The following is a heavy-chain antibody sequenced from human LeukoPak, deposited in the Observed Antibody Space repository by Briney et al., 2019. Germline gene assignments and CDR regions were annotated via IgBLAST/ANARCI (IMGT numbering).Heavy chain of an antibody. Sequence: GGSLRLSCAASGFTFSSYGMHWVRQAPGKGLEWVAVIWYDGSNKYYADSVKGRFTISRDNAKNSLYLQMNSLRAEDTAVYYCARGGTLYYYDSSGFDYWGQGTLVTVSS. CDR3: ARGGTLYYYDSSGFDY. CDR1: GFTFSSYG. D-gene: IGHD3-22*01. V-gene: IGHV3-33*01. J-gene: IGHJ4*02. CDR2: IWYDGSNK.